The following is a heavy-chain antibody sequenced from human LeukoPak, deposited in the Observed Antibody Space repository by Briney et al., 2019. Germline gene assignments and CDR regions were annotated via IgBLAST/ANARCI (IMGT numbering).Heavy chain of an antibody. CDR3: ASSDYDILTGYYGY. J-gene: IGHJ4*02. D-gene: IGHD3-9*01. V-gene: IGHV4-59*08. CDR1: GGSISSYY. CDR2: IYYSGST. Sequence: SETLSLTCTVSGGSISSYYWSWIRQPPGKGLEWIGYIYYSGSTNYNPSLKSRVTISVDTSKNQFSLKLSSVTAADTAVYYCASSDYDILTGYYGYWGQGTLVTVSS.